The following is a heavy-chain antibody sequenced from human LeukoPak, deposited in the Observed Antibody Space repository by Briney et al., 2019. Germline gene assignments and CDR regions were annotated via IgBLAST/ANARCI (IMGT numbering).Heavy chain of an antibody. D-gene: IGHD3-22*01. CDR2: IWYDEITK. V-gene: IGHV3-33*01. CDR1: GFTFRSYG. J-gene: IGHJ4*02. CDR3: AREAYYYDSSGYYTY. Sequence: PGGSLRLSCVASGFTFRSYGIHWVRQAPGKGLEWLAFIWYDEITKNYADSVKGRFTISRDNAKNTLYLQMNSLRAEDTAVYYCAREAYYYDSSGYYTYWGQGTLVTVSS.